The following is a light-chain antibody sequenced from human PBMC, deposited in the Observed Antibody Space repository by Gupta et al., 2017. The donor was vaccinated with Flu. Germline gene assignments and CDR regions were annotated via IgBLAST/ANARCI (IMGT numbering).Light chain of an antibody. V-gene: IGKV1-12*01. CDR1: QGVSSY. J-gene: IGKJ5*01. CDR2: TTS. CDR3: QQANSFPIT. Sequence: ITCRASQGVSSYLAWYQQKPGEAPNLLIYTTSTLQTGVPSRFSGSGSGTYFTLTISSLQPEDSAIYYCQQANSFPITFGQGPRLEIK.